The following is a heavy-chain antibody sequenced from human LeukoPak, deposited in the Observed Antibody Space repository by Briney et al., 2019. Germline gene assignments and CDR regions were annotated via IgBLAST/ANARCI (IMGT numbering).Heavy chain of an antibody. J-gene: IGHJ3*02. V-gene: IGHV4-38-2*02. D-gene: IGHD2-21*02. CDR3: ATVGVTHAFDI. CDR2: IYHSGST. Sequence: TSETLSLTSSVSGYSISSGYFWGWLRQPPGKGLEWIGSIYHSGSTYYNPSLKSRVTISVATSKNQFSLKLSSETTADTAVYYSATVGVTHAFDIWGQGTMVTVSS. CDR1: GYSISSGYF.